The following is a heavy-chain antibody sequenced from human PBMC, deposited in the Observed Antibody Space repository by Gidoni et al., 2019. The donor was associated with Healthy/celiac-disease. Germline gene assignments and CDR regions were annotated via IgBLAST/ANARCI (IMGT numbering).Heavy chain of an antibody. J-gene: IGHJ4*02. CDR2: ISSSSSYI. CDR3: ATQGVYGDHDY. Sequence: EVQLVESGGGLVKPGGSQRLSCAASGFTFSSYSMTWVRQAPGKGLKWVSSISSSSSYIYYADSVKGRFTISRDNAKNSLYLQMNSLRAEDTAVYYCATQGVYGDHDYWGQGTLVTVSS. D-gene: IGHD4-17*01. V-gene: IGHV3-21*01. CDR1: GFTFSSYS.